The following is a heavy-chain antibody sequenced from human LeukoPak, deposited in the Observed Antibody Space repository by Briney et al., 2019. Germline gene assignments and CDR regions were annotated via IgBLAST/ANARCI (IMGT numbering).Heavy chain of an antibody. CDR1: GYTFTSYY. Sequence: ASVKVSCKASGYTFTSYYMHWVRQAPGQGLEWVGIINPSGGSTSYAQKFQGRVTMTRDTSTSTVYMELSSLRSEDTAVYYCARHIAALGDAFDIWGQGTMVTVSS. J-gene: IGHJ3*02. V-gene: IGHV1-46*01. D-gene: IGHD6-6*01. CDR2: INPSGGST. CDR3: ARHIAALGDAFDI.